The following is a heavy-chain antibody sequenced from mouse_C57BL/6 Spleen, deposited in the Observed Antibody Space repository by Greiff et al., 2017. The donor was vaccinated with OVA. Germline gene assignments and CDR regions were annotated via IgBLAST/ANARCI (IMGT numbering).Heavy chain of an antibody. Sequence: EVNVVESGGGLVKPGGSLKLSCAASGFTFSDYGMHWVRQAPEKGLEWVAYISSGSSTIYYADTVKGRFTISRDNAKNTLFLQMTSLRSEDTAMYYCARDYGSSPYWYFDVWGTGTTVTVSS. CDR3: ARDYGSSPYWYFDV. V-gene: IGHV5-17*01. CDR1: GFTFSDYG. D-gene: IGHD1-1*01. CDR2: ISSGSSTI. J-gene: IGHJ1*03.